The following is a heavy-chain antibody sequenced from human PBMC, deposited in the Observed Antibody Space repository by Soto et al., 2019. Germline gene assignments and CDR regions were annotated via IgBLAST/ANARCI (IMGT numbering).Heavy chain of an antibody. CDR2: IYQSGSA. CDR1: GASIIKSSYY. V-gene: IGHV4-39*02. J-gene: IGHJ4*02. D-gene: IGHD1-1*01. Sequence: AETLSLTCYVSGASIIKSSYYWGWLRQTPGKGLEWIASIYQSGSAYYASSLKSRVTIAVDTSKNRFSLKLTSVTAADTGVYYCSRRGVAEGGTVLDHWGQGPMVTVSS. CDR3: SRRGVAEGGTVLDH.